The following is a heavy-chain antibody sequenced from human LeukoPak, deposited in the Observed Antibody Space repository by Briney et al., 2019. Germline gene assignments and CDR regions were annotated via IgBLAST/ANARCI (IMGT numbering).Heavy chain of an antibody. J-gene: IGHJ4*02. D-gene: IGHD3-22*01. CDR2: IYYSGST. Sequence: KPSETLSLTCTVSGGSISSYYWSWIRQPPGKELEWIGYIYYSGSTNYNPSLKSRVTISVDTSKNQFSLKLSSVTAADTAVYYCAKDSPEDYYDSSGYYPFDYWGQGTLVTVSS. V-gene: IGHV4-59*01. CDR1: GGSISSYY. CDR3: AKDSPEDYYDSSGYYPFDY.